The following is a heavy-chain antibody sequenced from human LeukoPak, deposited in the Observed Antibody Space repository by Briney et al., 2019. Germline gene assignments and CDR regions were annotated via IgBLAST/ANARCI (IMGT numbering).Heavy chain of an antibody. J-gene: IGHJ4*02. D-gene: IGHD1-26*01. V-gene: IGHV4-38-2*01. CDR3: ATGRYSGSVDY. Sequence: SETLSLTCAVSGYSLGSGFYCGWVRQPPGKGLERIGNMYHTGTIYYNPSLRSRLTISEDTSKSHFSLTVDSVTAADTAVYYCATGRYSGSVDYWGQGILVTVSS. CDR1: GYSLGSGFY. CDR2: MYHTGTI.